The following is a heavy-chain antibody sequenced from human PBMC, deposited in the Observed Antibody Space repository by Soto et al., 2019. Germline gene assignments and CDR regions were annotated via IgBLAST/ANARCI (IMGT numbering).Heavy chain of an antibody. V-gene: IGHV1-69*02. CDR2: LIPFLGRT. CDR3: GMTMGTPNTNWFDP. J-gene: IGHJ5*02. CDR1: GGTLSSYS. Sequence: QLQLIQSGPEVRKPGSSVKVSCKASGGTLSSYSVSWVRQAPGQGLEWMGRLIPFLGRTNYALNFQGRVTFTADMSTIAAYMELNRPRSADAAVFYWGMTMGTPNTNWFDPWGQGTLVRVSS. D-gene: IGHD1-7*01.